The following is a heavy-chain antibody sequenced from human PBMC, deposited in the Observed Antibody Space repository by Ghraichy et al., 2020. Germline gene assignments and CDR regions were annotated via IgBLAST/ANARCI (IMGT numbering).Heavy chain of an antibody. V-gene: IGHV3-13*01. CDR1: GFTFSSYD. CDR3: ARVYHPRGIQLWSYPGDYYGMDV. J-gene: IGHJ6*02. Sequence: GGSLRLSCAASGFTFSSYDMHWVRQATGKGLEWVSAIGTAGDTYYPGSVKGRFTISRENAKNSLYLQMNSLRAGDTAVYYCARVYHPRGIQLWSYPGDYYGMDVWGQGTTVTVSS. D-gene: IGHD5-18*01. CDR2: IGTAGDT.